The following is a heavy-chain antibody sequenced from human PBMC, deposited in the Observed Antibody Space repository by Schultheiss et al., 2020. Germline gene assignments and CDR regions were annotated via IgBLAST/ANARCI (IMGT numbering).Heavy chain of an antibody. J-gene: IGHJ6*02. CDR2: MNPNSGNT. Sequence: ASVKVSCKASGYTFTSYDINWVRQATGQGLEWMGWMNPNSGNTGYAQKFQGRVTMTRDTSISTAYMELSRLRSDDTAVYYCARFSRPREYGESQVYYYGMDVWGQGTTVTVSS. CDR1: GYTFTSYD. V-gene: IGHV1-8*01. CDR3: ARFSRPREYGESQVYYYGMDV. D-gene: IGHD4-17*01.